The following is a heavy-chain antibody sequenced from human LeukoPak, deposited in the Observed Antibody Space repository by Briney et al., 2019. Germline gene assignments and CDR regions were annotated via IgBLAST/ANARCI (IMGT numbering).Heavy chain of an antibody. V-gene: IGHV4-30-4*08. Sequence: PSETLSLTCTVSGGSISSGDYYWSWSRQPPGKGLEWIEYIYYSGSTYYNPALKSRVTISVDTSKNQFSLKLSSVTAADTAVYYCVRDCYCSSTSCYGYNWFDPWGQGTLVTVSS. CDR1: GGSISSGDYY. CDR3: VRDCYCSSTSCYGYNWFDP. CDR2: IYYSGST. J-gene: IGHJ5*02. D-gene: IGHD2-2*01.